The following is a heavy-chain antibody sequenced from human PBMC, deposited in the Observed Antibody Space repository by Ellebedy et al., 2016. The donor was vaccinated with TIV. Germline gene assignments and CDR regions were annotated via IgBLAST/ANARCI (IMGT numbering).Heavy chain of an antibody. CDR2: INQHGNEQ. V-gene: IGHV3-7*03. CDR3: DLPPDYYGSGSFDY. Sequence: GESLKISCAASGFVFSNYWMSWVRQAPGKGLEWVASINQHGNEQYYVDSVKGRFTISRDNARNSVSLQMNSLRVDDTAVYFCDLPPDYYGSGSFDYWGQGALVTVSS. J-gene: IGHJ4*02. D-gene: IGHD3-10*01. CDR1: GFVFSNYW.